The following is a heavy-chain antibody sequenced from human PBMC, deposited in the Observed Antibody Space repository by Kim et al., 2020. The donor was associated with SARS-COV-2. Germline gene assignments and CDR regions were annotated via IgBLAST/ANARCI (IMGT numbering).Heavy chain of an antibody. V-gene: IGHV6-1*01. CDR2: RSKWYN. CDR3: ARGWGLNV. J-gene: IGHJ6*02. Sequence: RSKWYNDYAAAVKSRISISPDTSKNQCSLQLNSVTPEDTAVYFCARGWGLNVWGQGTTVTVSS.